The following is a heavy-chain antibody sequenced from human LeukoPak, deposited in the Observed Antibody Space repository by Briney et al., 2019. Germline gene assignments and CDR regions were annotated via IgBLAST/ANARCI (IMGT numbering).Heavy chain of an antibody. J-gene: IGHJ3*02. CDR2: IYYSGST. V-gene: IGHV4-30-4*01. Sequence: SETLSLTCTVSGGSISSGDYYWGWIRQPRGRGLEWIGYIYYSGSTYYNPSLKSRVTISVDTSNNQFSLKLSSVTAADTAVYYCARSMKDAFDIWGQGTMVTVSS. CDR3: ARSMKDAFDI. CDR1: GGSISSGDYY.